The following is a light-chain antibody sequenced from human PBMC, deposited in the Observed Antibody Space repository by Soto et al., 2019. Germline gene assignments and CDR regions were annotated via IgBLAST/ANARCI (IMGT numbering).Light chain of an antibody. J-gene: IGKJ2*01. CDR2: DTS. CDR3: QQRSNWPRT. Sequence: EIVLTQSPATLSLSPGERATLSCRASQSVRSYLAWYQQRPGQAPRLLIYDTSTRDTGIPGRFSGSGSGTDFTLTISSLEPEDFAVYYCQQRSNWPRTFAQGTKLEIK. CDR1: QSVRSY. V-gene: IGKV3-11*01.